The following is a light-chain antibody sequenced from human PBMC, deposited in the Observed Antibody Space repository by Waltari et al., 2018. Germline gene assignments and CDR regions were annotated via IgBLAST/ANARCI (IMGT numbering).Light chain of an antibody. CDR1: QNLLYSANNKDY. Sequence: DIVMTQSPDSLAVSLGERATINCKSSQNLLYSANNKDYLAWYKQKPGQPPKLLIYWASTRESGVPDRFSGSGSGTEFTLSVNSLQAEDVAVYYCQQYFSVPYTFGQGTKLEIK. V-gene: IGKV4-1*01. J-gene: IGKJ2*01. CDR2: WAS. CDR3: QQYFSVPYT.